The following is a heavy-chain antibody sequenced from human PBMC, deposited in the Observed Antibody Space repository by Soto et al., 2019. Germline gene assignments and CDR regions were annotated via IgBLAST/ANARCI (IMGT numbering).Heavy chain of an antibody. Sequence: ASVKVSCKASGFTFINYGFSWVRQAPGQGLEWMGWISPYNGHAIYAQKFRGRVTMTSDTSTTTVYMELRSLNSDDTAMYYCARRGKGAVADHNWFDPWGQGTLVTVYS. V-gene: IGHV1-18*04. CDR2: ISPYNGHA. D-gene: IGHD6-19*01. CDR3: ARRGKGAVADHNWFDP. CDR1: GFTFINYG. J-gene: IGHJ5*02.